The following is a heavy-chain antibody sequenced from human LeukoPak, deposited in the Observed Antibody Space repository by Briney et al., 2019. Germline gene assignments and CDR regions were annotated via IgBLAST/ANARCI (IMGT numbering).Heavy chain of an antibody. D-gene: IGHD1-26*01. Sequence: GGSLRLSCAASGFTFSSYVMSWVRQAPGKGLVWVSRINSDGSTTSYADSVKGRFTISRDNTKNTLSLQMDTLRAEDTAVYYCVRDNMRSGSYWGQGTLVTVSS. CDR2: INSDGSTT. J-gene: IGHJ4*02. V-gene: IGHV3-74*01. CDR3: VRDNMRSGSY. CDR1: GFTFSSYV.